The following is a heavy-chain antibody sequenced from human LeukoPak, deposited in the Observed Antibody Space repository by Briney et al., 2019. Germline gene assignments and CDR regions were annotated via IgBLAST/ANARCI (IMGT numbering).Heavy chain of an antibody. D-gene: IGHD6-6*01. CDR1: GGSISSYY. CDR2: IYYSGST. Sequence: PSETLSLTCTVSGGSISSYYGSWIRQPPGKGLEWIGYIYYSGSTNYNPSLKSRVTISVDTSKNQFSLKLSSVTAADTAVYYCATYARRNYYYGMDVWGQGTTVTVSS. J-gene: IGHJ6*02. CDR3: ATYARRNYYYGMDV. V-gene: IGHV4-59*08.